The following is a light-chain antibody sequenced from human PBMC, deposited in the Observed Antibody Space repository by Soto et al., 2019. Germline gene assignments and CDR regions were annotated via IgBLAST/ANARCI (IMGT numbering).Light chain of an antibody. CDR1: SSDIGGYNY. V-gene: IGLV2-11*01. J-gene: IGLJ2*01. Sequence: QSVLTQPRSVSGSPGQSVTISCTGTSSDIGGYNYVSWYQQHPGKAPKLIIYDVSKRPSGVPDRFSGSKSGNTASLIISGLQAEDEADYYCCSYAGSNTLQFGGGTKLTVL. CDR2: DVS. CDR3: CSYAGSNTLQ.